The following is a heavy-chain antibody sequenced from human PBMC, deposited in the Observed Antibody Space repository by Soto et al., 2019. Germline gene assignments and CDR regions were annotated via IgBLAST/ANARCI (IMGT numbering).Heavy chain of an antibody. J-gene: IGHJ4*02. CDR2: INPSGGST. V-gene: IGHV1-46*01. D-gene: IGHD6-13*01. CDR3: ARDRGHSSSWDYFDY. Sequence: ASVKVSCKASGYTFTSYYMHWVRQAPGQGLEWLGIINPSGGSTSYAQKFRGRVTMTRDTSTSTVYMEPSSLRSEDTAVYYCARDRGHSSSWDYFDYWGLGTLVTVSS. CDR1: GYTFTSYY.